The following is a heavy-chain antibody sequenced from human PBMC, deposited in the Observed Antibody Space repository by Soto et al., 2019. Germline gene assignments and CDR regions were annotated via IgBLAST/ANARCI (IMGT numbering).Heavy chain of an antibody. CDR1: GFTFSSYS. Sequence: GGSLRLSCAASGFTFSSYSMNWVRQAPGKGLEWVSYISSSSSTIYYADSVKGRFTISRDNAKNSLYLQMNSLRDKDTAVYYCARETTLEASNWFDPWGQGTLVTVSS. J-gene: IGHJ5*02. CDR2: ISSSSSTI. V-gene: IGHV3-48*02. CDR3: ARETTLEASNWFDP.